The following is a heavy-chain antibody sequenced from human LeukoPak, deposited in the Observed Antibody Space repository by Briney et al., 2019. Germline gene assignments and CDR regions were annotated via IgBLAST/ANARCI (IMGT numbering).Heavy chain of an antibody. V-gene: IGHV1-24*01. Sequence: ASVKVSCKVSGYTLTELSMHWVRQAPGKGLEWMGGFDPEDGETIYAQKFQGRVTMTEDTSTDTAYMELSSLRSEDTAVYYCARAKPGIAVAGRNYYYYYMDVWGKGTTVTISS. J-gene: IGHJ6*03. CDR3: ARAKPGIAVAGRNYYYYYMDV. CDR2: FDPEDGET. D-gene: IGHD6-19*01. CDR1: GYTLTELS.